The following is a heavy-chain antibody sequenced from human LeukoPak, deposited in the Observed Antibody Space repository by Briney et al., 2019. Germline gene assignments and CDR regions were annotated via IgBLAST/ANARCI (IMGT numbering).Heavy chain of an antibody. Sequence: GGSLRLSCLASGFTFSSYAMSWVRQAPGEGLEWVSGITWNRDNIGYGDSVKGRFTISRDNVKNVLYLQMTSLRPEDTALYYCAKDLSSAITSALVLDVWGQGTTVIVSS. D-gene: IGHD3-22*01. CDR3: AKDLSSAITSALVLDV. CDR1: GFTFSSYA. V-gene: IGHV3-20*04. J-gene: IGHJ6*02. CDR2: ITWNRDNI.